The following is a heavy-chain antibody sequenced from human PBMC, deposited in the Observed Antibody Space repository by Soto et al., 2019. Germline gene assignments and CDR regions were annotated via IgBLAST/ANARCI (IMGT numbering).Heavy chain of an antibody. CDR2: LNPRDGSP. CDR3: ARGLKWVNYYEYYFDY. V-gene: IGHV1-46*01. Sequence: QVQLVQSGAEVKKPGASVTIFCKASGYTLTNYYINWVRQAPGQGLEWMGILNPRDGSPNYAQKVRVKVSMTRDTSTGTFYMELTSLSSEDMAVYYCARGLKWVNYYEYYFDYWGQGSQVTVSS. J-gene: IGHJ4*02. D-gene: IGHD3-16*01. CDR1: GYTLTNYY.